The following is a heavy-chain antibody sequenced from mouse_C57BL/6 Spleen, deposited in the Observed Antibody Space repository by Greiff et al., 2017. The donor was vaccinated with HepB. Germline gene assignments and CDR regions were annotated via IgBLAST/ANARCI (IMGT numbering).Heavy chain of an antibody. D-gene: IGHD1-1*01. Sequence: EVHLVESGGGLVQPGGSLSLSCAASGFTFTDYYMSWVRQPPGKALEWLGFIRNKANGYTTEYSASVKGRFTISRDNSQSILYLQMNALRAEDSATYYCASGYYGSSYSWFAYWGQGTLVTVSA. CDR1: GFTFTDYY. CDR2: IRNKANGYTT. CDR3: ASGYYGSSYSWFAY. J-gene: IGHJ3*01. V-gene: IGHV7-3*01.